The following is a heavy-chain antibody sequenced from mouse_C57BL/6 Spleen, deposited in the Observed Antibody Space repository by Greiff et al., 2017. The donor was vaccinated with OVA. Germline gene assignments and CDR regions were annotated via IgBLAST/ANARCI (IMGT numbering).Heavy chain of an antibody. V-gene: IGHV1-42*01. Sequence: VHVKQSGPELVKPGASVKISCKASGYSFTGYYMNWVKQSPEKSLEWIGEINPSTGGTTYNQKFKAKATLTVDKSSSTAYMQLKSLTSEDSAVYYCAREEGYDYEGDAMDYWGQGTSVTVSS. D-gene: IGHD2-4*01. CDR2: INPSTGGT. J-gene: IGHJ4*01. CDR1: GYSFTGYY. CDR3: AREEGYDYEGDAMDY.